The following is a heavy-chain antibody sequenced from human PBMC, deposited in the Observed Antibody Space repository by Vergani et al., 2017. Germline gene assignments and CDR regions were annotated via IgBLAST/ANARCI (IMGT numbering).Heavy chain of an antibody. Sequence: QVQLQESGPGLVKPSETLSLTCTVSGGSISSYYWSWIRQPPGKGLEWIGYIYYSGSTNYNPSLKSRVTISVDTSKNQFSLKLSSVTAADTAVYYCARGHWWLRLREKTFDYWGQGTLVTVSS. CDR2: IYYSGST. V-gene: IGHV4-59*01. CDR1: GGSISSYY. D-gene: IGHD5-12*01. J-gene: IGHJ4*02. CDR3: ARGHWWLRLREKTFDY.